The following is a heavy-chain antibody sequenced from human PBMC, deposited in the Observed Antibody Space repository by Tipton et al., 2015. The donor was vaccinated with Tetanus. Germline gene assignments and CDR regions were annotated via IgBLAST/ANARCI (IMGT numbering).Heavy chain of an antibody. V-gene: IGHV1-8*01. CDR2: MDPKTGRA. D-gene: IGHD6-13*01. CDR3: ARGNRGSSWFL. J-gene: IGHJ4*02. Sequence: QLVQSGPEVKKPGASVKVSCEAFGHAFNSYDINWVRQASGQGLEWLGYMDPKTGRATYAEKFQGRVTMTSDTRETTAFMELRNLRSDDTAAYFCARGNRGSSWFLWGQGTLVTVSA. CDR1: GHAFNSYD.